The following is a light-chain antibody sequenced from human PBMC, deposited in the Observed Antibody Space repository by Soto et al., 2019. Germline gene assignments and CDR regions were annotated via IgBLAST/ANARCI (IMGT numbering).Light chain of an antibody. V-gene: IGLV1-51*01. J-gene: IGLJ2*01. CDR3: GAWDRSLSAVV. Sequence: QSVLTQPPSVSAAPGQKVTISCSGSSSNIGSNYVSWYQQLPGTAPKLLIYDNNERPSGIPDRFSGSRSGTSATLGITGLQTGDEAEYYCGAWDRSLSAVVFGGGTKLTAL. CDR1: SSNIGSNY. CDR2: DNN.